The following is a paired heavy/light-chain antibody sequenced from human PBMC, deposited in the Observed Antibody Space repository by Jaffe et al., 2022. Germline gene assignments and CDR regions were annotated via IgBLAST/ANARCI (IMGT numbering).Heavy chain of an antibody. CDR2: ISSSGSTI. CDR1: GFTFSSYE. J-gene: IGHJ6*03. V-gene: IGHV3-48*03. D-gene: IGHD6-19*01. CDR3: ARDHSGIAVAGTHYYYYYMDV. Sequence: EVQLVESGGGLVQPGGSLRLSCAASGFTFSSYEMNWVRQAPGKGLEWVSYISSSGSTIYYADSVKGRFTISRDNAKNSLYLQMNSLRAEDTAVYYCARDHSGIAVAGTHYYYYYMDVWGKGTTVTVSS.
Light chain of an antibody. Sequence: SSELTQDPAVSVALGQTVRITCQGDSLRSYYASWYQQKPGQAPVLVIYGKNNRPSGIPDRFSGSSSGNTASLTITGAQAEDEADYYCNSRDSSGNHLYVFGTGTKVTVL. CDR2: GKN. CDR3: NSRDSSGNHLYV. V-gene: IGLV3-19*01. J-gene: IGLJ1*01. CDR1: SLRSYY.